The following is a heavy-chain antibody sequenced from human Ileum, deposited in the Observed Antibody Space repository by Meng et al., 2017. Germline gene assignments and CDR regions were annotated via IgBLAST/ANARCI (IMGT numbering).Heavy chain of an antibody. Sequence: SVKVSCKAFGGTFSSYGISWVRQAPGQGLEWMGGIIPIFGTTDYAQKIQGRVTVTADESTGTAYMELSSLRSDDTAVYYCARWSTANTFNYYYGMDVWGQGTTVTVSS. V-gene: IGHV1-69*13. J-gene: IGHJ6*02. CDR2: IIPIFGTT. CDR3: ARWSTANTFNYYYGMDV. CDR1: GGTFSSYG. D-gene: IGHD2-2*01.